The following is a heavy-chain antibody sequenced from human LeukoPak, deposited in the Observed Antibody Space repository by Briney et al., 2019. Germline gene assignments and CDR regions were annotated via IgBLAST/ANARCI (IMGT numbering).Heavy chain of an antibody. Sequence: ASVKVSCKASGYTFTSYGISWVRQAPGQGLEWMGWISAYNGNTNYAQKLQGRVTMTRNTSISTAYMELSSLRSEDTAVYYCARGQGYDYVWGSYRHIYFDYWGRGTLVTVSS. CDR1: GYTFTSYG. CDR2: ISAYNGNT. D-gene: IGHD3-16*02. V-gene: IGHV1-18*01. CDR3: ARGQGYDYVWGSYRHIYFDY. J-gene: IGHJ4*02.